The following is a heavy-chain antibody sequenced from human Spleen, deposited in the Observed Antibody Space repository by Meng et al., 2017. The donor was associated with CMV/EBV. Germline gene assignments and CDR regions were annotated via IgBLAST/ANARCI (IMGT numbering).Heavy chain of an antibody. CDR3: ARLSVRFGALNWWFDP. V-gene: IGHV4-31*11. CDR2: IYYSGST. D-gene: IGHD3-3*01. CDR1: GGSFSGYY. J-gene: IGHJ5*02. Sequence: SETLSLTCAVYGGSFSGYYWSWIRQHPGKGLEWIGYIYYSGSTYYNPSLKSRVTISVDTSKNQFSLKLSSVTAADTAVYYCARLSVRFGALNWWFDPWGQGTLVTVSS.